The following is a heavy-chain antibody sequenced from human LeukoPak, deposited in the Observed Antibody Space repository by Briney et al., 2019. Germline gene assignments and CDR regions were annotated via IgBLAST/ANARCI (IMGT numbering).Heavy chain of an antibody. J-gene: IGHJ4*02. CDR2: ISYDGSNK. V-gene: IGHV3-30*18. D-gene: IGHD3-22*01. CDR3: AKPLSRYYDSSGYLTFDY. CDR1: GFTFTNAY. Sequence: GGSLRLSCAASGFTFTNAYMMWVRQAPGKGLEWVAVISYDGSNKYYADSVKGRFTISRDNSKNTLYLQMNSLRAEDTAVYYCAKPLSRYYDSSGYLTFDYWGQGTLVTVSS.